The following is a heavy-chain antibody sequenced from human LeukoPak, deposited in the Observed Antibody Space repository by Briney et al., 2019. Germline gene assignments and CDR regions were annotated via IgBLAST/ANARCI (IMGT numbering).Heavy chain of an antibody. CDR1: EYTFSSYD. Sequence: ASVKVSCKASEYTFSSYDIYWVRQAAGQGLEWGGWVNPNSGNTGYAQKFQGRVTMTRNTSITTAYMELSGLTFEDTAVYYCARPGGVWFGELGLGGMAFWGQGTTVTVSS. CDR2: VNPNSGNT. CDR3: ARPGGVWFGELGLGGMAF. D-gene: IGHD3-10*01. V-gene: IGHV1-8*01. J-gene: IGHJ6*02.